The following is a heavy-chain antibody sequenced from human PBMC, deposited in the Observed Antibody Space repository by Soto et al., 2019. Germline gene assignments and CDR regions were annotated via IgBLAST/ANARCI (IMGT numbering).Heavy chain of an antibody. CDR3: AKDRVESGLGEIDY. V-gene: IGHV3-30*18. D-gene: IGHD3-16*01. J-gene: IGHJ4*02. CDR1: GFRFSNNG. Sequence: PGGSLRLSCAASGFRFSNNGMHWVRQAPGKGLEWVAIISYDGSKKYYADSVKGRFTISRDNSKNTLYLQMNSLRVEDTAVYHCAKDRVESGLGEIDYWGQGTLVTVS. CDR2: ISYDGSKK.